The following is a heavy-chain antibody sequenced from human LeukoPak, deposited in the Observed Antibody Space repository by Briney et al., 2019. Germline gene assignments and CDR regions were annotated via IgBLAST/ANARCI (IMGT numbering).Heavy chain of an antibody. V-gene: IGHV3-21*01. D-gene: IGHD3-10*01. CDR1: GFTFSSYS. J-gene: IGHJ6*03. CDR3: ARVMAGYSYMDV. Sequence: PGGSLRLSCAASGFTFSSYSMHWVRQAPGKGLEWVSSISTSSSYIYYADSMRGRFTISRDNAKSSLYLQMNSLRAEDTAVYYCARVMAGYSYMDVWGKGTTVTVSS. CDR2: ISTSSSYI.